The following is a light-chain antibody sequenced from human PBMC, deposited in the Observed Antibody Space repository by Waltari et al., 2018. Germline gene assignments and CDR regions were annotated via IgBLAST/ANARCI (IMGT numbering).Light chain of an antibody. CDR2: DRN. V-gene: IGLV3-19*01. CDR1: SLRRYY. J-gene: IGLJ3*02. CDR3: NSRDSNNNHAVL. Sequence: SSELTQDPAVSVALGQTVRITCQGDSLRRYYASWYQQKPGQAPLLVIYDRNNRPSGIPDRFSGSSSGNTASLTITGAQAEDEADYYCNSRDSNNNHAVLFGVGTRLTVL.